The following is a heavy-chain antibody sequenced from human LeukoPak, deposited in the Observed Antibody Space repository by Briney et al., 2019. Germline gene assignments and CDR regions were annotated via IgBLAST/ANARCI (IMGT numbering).Heavy chain of an antibody. D-gene: IGHD6-19*01. V-gene: IGHV1-2*02. CDR3: ARAVAGIDY. CDR2: INPNSGGT. Sequence: ASVKVSCKASGYTFTGYYMHWVRQAPGQGLEWMGWINPNSGGTNYAQNFQGRVTITRDTSISTAYMDLNRLRSDDTAVYYCARAVAGIDYWGQGTLVTVSS. CDR1: GYTFTGYY. J-gene: IGHJ4*02.